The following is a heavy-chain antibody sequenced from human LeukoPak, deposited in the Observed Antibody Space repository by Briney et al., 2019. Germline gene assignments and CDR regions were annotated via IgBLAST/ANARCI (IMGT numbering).Heavy chain of an antibody. Sequence: SEALSLTCTVSGGSISSYYWSWIRQPPGKGLEWIANIYHTGSTNYNPSLSSRVTISIDTAKNQFSLKLTSVTAADTAVYYCARRGRNSSGWQDYLWGQGTLVTVSS. CDR3: ARRGRNSSGWQDYL. D-gene: IGHD6-25*01. V-gene: IGHV4-59*01. J-gene: IGHJ4*02. CDR2: IYHTGST. CDR1: GGSISSYY.